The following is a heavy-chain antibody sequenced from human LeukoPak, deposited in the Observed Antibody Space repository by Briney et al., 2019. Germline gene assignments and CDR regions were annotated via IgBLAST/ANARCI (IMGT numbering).Heavy chain of an antibody. D-gene: IGHD3-10*01. J-gene: IGHJ4*02. Sequence: SETLSLTCTVSGGSISSSSYYWGWIRQPPGKGLEWIGSIYYSGSTYYNPSLKSRVTISVDTSKNQLSLKLSSVTAADTAVYYCARLTGYYYGSGSYYFDYWGQGTLVTVSS. V-gene: IGHV4-39*01. CDR2: IYYSGST. CDR3: ARLTGYYYGSGSYYFDY. CDR1: GGSISSSSYY.